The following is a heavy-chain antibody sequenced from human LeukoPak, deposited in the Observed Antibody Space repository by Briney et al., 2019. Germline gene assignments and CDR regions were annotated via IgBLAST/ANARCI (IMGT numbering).Heavy chain of an antibody. Sequence: PGRSLRLSCAASGFTFSSYAMHWVRQAPGKGLVWVSRINIDGGRTIYADSVKGRFTVSRDNAKNTLYLQMNSLRAEDTAVYYCARVGAIVARLPHFDYWGQGTLVTVSS. CDR3: ARVGAIVARLPHFDY. CDR1: GFTFSSYA. J-gene: IGHJ4*02. CDR2: INIDGGRT. V-gene: IGHV3-74*01. D-gene: IGHD5-12*01.